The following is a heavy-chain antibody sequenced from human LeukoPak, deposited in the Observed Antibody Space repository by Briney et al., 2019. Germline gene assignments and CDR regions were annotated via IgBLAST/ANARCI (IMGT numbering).Heavy chain of an antibody. CDR3: AMIVGGNSQYFDY. J-gene: IGHJ4*02. Sequence: SETLSLTCTASGGSISSGSYYWSWIRQPAGKGLEWIGRIYTSGSTNYNPSLKSRVTISVDTSKNQFSLKLSSVTAADTAVYYCAMIVGGNSQYFDYWGQGTLVTVSS. CDR2: IYTSGST. V-gene: IGHV4-61*02. CDR1: GGSISSGSYY. D-gene: IGHD4-23*01.